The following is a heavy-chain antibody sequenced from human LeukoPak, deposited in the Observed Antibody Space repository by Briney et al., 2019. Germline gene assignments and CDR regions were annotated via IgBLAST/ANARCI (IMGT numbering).Heavy chain of an antibody. CDR1: GFTVSSNY. Sequence: GGSLRLSCAASGFTVSSNYMSWVRQAPGKGLEWVSVIYSGGSTYYADSVKGRFTISRDNSKNTLCLQMNSLRAEDTAVYYCARDGNYGPYYFDYWGQGTLVTVSS. D-gene: IGHD4-17*01. CDR2: IYSGGST. CDR3: ARDGNYGPYYFDY. J-gene: IGHJ4*02. V-gene: IGHV3-66*02.